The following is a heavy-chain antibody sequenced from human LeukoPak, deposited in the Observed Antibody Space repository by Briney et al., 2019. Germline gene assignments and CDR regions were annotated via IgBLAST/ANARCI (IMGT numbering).Heavy chain of an antibody. CDR2: IYSKTDGGTT. V-gene: IGHV3-15*01. CDR1: GFTFSSYS. CDR3: TTIRGYGSGRPFDP. J-gene: IGHJ5*02. Sequence: GGSLRLSCAASGFTFSSYSMNWVRQAPGKGLEWVGRIYSKTDGGTTDYAAPVKGRFTISRDDSKNTLYLQMNSLKTDDTAVYYCTTIRGYGSGRPFDPWGQGTLVTVSS. D-gene: IGHD3-10*01.